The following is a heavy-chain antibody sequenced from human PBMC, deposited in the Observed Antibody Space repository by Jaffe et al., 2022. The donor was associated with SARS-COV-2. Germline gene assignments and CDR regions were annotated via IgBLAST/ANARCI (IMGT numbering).Heavy chain of an antibody. D-gene: IGHD3-10*01. CDR2: INHSGST. CDR1: GGSFSGYY. V-gene: IGHV4-34*01. CDR3: ARGITDPGITSRRYFQH. J-gene: IGHJ1*01. Sequence: QVQLQQWGAGLLKPSETLSLTCAVYGGSFSGYYWSWIRQPPGKGLEWIGEINHSGSTNYNPSLKSRVTISVDTSKNQFSLKLSSVTAADTAVYYCARGITDPGITSRRYFQHWGQGTLVTVSS.